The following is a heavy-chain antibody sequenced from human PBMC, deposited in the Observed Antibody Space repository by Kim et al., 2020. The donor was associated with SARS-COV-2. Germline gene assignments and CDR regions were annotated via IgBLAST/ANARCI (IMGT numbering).Heavy chain of an antibody. Sequence: GGSLRLSCAASGFTFDDYGMSWVRQAPGKGLEWVSGINWNGGSTGYADSVKGRFTISRDNAKNSLYLQMNSLRAEDTALYHCARENGPMAVAGTPDAFDIWGQGTMVTVSS. V-gene: IGHV3-20*01. CDR1: GFTFDDYG. J-gene: IGHJ3*02. D-gene: IGHD6-19*01. CDR3: ARENGPMAVAGTPDAFDI. CDR2: INWNGGST.